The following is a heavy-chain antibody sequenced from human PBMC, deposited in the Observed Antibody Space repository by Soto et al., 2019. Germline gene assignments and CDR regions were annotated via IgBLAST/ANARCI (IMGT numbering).Heavy chain of an antibody. CDR2: IYHSGST. V-gene: IGHV4-30-2*01. Sequence: QLQLQESGSGLVKPSQTLSLTCAVSGGSISSGGYSWSWIRQPPGKGLEWIGYIYHSGSTSYNPSLKSRVTISVDRSKNQFSLKLRSVPAADTAVYYCARAHYGAYGYGMDVWGQGTTVTVSS. D-gene: IGHD4-17*01. CDR3: ARAHYGAYGYGMDV. CDR1: GGSISSGGYS. J-gene: IGHJ6*02.